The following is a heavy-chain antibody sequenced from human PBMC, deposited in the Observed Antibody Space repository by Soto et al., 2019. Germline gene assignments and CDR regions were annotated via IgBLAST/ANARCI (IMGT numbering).Heavy chain of an antibody. V-gene: IGHV4-59*01. CDR2: IYYSGST. CDR3: ARYFMVPVDFFDY. Sequence: SKTLSLTCTVPNGSLSSNYWSWIRQSPGKGLEWIGNIYYSGSTNYNPSLKSRVTMSVDTSKNQFTLKLSSVTAADTGVYFCARYFMVPVDFFDYWGQGTLVTASS. CDR1: NGSLSSNY. D-gene: IGHD3-10*01. J-gene: IGHJ4*02.